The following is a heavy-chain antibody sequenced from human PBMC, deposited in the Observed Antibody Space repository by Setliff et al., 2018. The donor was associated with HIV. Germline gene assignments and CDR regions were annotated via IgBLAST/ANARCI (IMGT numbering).Heavy chain of an antibody. D-gene: IGHD4-17*01. CDR3: GRLETGPATSAYGPFNS. V-gene: IGHV4-39*02. Sequence: PSETLSLTCTVSDASISTSNFLWGWIRQSPGKGLEWIGSSYYSSRTYYNPSLKNRVTISADTSKNHLPLKLTSLTAADTAVYYCGRLETGPATSAYGPFNSWGQGKMVTVSS. CDR1: DASISTSNFL. CDR2: SYYSSRT. J-gene: IGHJ4*02.